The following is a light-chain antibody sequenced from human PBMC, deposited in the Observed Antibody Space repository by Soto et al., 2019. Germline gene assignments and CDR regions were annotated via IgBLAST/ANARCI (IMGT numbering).Light chain of an antibody. Sequence: QSVLTQPPSASGTPGQRGTISCSGSSYNIGSNYVYWYQQLPGTAPKLLIYRNNQRPSGVPDRFSGSKSGPSASLAISGVRSEDEADYYCTAWDDTLRGPLFGGGTKLTV. V-gene: IGLV1-47*01. CDR3: TAWDDTLRGPL. CDR2: RNN. J-gene: IGLJ2*01. CDR1: SYNIGSNY.